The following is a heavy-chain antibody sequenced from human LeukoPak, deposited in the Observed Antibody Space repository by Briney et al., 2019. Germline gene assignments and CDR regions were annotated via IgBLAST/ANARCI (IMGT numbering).Heavy chain of an antibody. D-gene: IGHD3-10*01. CDR3: ARWFYYGSGRRQFDY. V-gene: IGHV4-30-4*01. J-gene: IGHJ4*02. CDR2: IYYSGST. CDR1: GGSISSGDYY. Sequence: PSQTLSLTCTVSGGSISSGDYYWNWIRQPPGKGLEWIGYIYYSGSTSYNPSLKSRVTILMDTSKNQFSLNLSSVTAADTAVYNCARWFYYGSGRRQFDYWGQGTLVTVSS.